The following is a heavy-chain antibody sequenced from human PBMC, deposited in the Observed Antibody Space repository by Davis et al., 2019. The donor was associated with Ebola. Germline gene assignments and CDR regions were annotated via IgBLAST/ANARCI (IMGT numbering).Heavy chain of an antibody. CDR3: ARDLYYGMDV. Sequence: PGGSLRLSCAASGFTFSGYWMHWVRQAAGKGLVWVSRIKSDGSSTSYADSVKGRFTISRDNAKNTLYLQMNSLRAEDTAVYYCARDLYYGMDVWGQGATVTVSS. V-gene: IGHV3-74*01. CDR1: GFTFSGYW. CDR2: IKSDGSST. J-gene: IGHJ6*02. D-gene: IGHD3-16*01.